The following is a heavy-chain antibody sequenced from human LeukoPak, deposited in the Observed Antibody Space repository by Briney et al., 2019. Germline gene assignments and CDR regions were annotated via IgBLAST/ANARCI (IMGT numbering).Heavy chain of an antibody. CDR1: GYTFTSYA. V-gene: IGHV1-3*02. CDR2: SNAGNGNT. CDR3: ARATDSNWFDP. D-gene: IGHD5-24*01. J-gene: IGHJ5*02. Sequence: ASVKVSCKASGYTFTSYAMHWVRQAPGQRLEWMGWSNAGNGNTKYSQEFQGRVTITRDTSASTAYMELRSLRSDDTAVYYCARATDSNWFDPWGQGTLVTVSS.